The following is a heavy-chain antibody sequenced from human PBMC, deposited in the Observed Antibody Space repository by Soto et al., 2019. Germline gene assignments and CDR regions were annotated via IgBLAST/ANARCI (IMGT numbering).Heavy chain of an antibody. CDR3: GRGRGAFGELSPWYYYGMDV. J-gene: IGHJ6*02. D-gene: IGHD3-10*01. Sequence: QVQLVQSGAEVKKPGSSVKVSCKASGGTFSSYTISWVRQAPGQGLEWMGRIIPILGIANYAQKFQGRVTITADKSTSTAYMGLSSLRSEDTAVYYCGRGRGAFGELSPWYYYGMDVWGQGTTVTASS. CDR2: IIPILGIA. CDR1: GGTFSSYT. V-gene: IGHV1-69*02.